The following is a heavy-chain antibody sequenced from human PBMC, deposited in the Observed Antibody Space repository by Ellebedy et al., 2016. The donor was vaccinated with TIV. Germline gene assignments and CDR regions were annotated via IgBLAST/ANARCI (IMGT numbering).Heavy chain of an antibody. CDR1: GYSFTSYW. V-gene: IGHV5-51*01. CDR2: IYPGDSDT. J-gene: IGHJ4*02. Sequence: KVSCXGSGYSFTSYWIGWVRQMPGKGLEWMGIIYPGDSDTRYSPSFQGQVTISADKSISTAYLQWSSLKASDTAMYYCARRVSSYYGSGSYSDYWGQGTLVTVSS. CDR3: ARRVSSYYGSGSYSDY. D-gene: IGHD3-10*01.